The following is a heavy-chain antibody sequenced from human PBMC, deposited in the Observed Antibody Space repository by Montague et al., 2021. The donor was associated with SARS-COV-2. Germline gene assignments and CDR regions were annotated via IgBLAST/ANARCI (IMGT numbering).Heavy chain of an antibody. Sequence: TLSLTCTVSGGSISSASYYWSWIRQPAGKGLEWIGHIYSTVITNYNPSLKSRVTISVDLSKNQFSLKMTSVTAADTAVYYCARDPQDYGWFDPWGQGTLVTVSS. CDR1: GGSISSASYY. V-gene: IGHV4-61*09. CDR3: ARDPQDYGWFDP. J-gene: IGHJ5*02. D-gene: IGHD4-17*01. CDR2: IYSTVIT.